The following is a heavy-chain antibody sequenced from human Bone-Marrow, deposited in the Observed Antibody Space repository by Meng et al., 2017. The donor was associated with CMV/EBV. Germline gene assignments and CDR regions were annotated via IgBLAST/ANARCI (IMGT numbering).Heavy chain of an antibody. CDR1: GYTFTSYG. V-gene: IGHV1-18*01. CDR3: VWITMVRGVTGGVGFDP. CDR2: ISAYNGNT. Sequence: QVQWGVSGAEGKKPGASVKASCKASGYTFTSYGISWVRQAPGQGLEWMGWISAYNGNTNYAQKLQGRVTMTTDTSTSTAYMELRSLRSDDTAVYYCVWITMVRGVTGGVGFDPWGQGTLVTVSS. D-gene: IGHD3-10*01. J-gene: IGHJ5*02.